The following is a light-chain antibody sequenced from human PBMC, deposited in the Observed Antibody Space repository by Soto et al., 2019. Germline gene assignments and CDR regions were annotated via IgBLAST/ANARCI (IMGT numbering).Light chain of an antibody. Sequence: DIDMTQSPATLSVSPGESATLSCRASHSISHWLALYQQKPGKAPKLLIYDASSLESGVPSRFSGSGSGTDFSLTISRLQPDDFATYYCQQYDSYRTFGQGTKVDIK. CDR1: HSISHW. CDR3: QQYDSYRT. J-gene: IGKJ1*01. V-gene: IGKV1-5*01. CDR2: DAS.